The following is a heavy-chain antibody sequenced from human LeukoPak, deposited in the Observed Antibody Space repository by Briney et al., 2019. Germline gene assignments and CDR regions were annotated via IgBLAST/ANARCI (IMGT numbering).Heavy chain of an antibody. D-gene: IGHD2-15*01. J-gene: IGHJ3*02. CDR3: ARGVFRGHIPDAFDI. CDR1: GYTFTSYY. V-gene: IGHV1-46*01. CDR2: INPSGGST. Sequence: ASVKVSCKASGYTFTSYYMHWVRQAPGQGPEWMGIINPSGGSTSYAQKFQGRVTMTRDTSTSTVYMELSSLRSEDTAVYYCARGVFRGHIPDAFDIWGQGTMVTVSS.